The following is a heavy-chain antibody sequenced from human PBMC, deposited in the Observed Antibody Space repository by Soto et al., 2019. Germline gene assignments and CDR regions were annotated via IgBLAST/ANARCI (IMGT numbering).Heavy chain of an antibody. D-gene: IGHD6-19*01. CDR1: GFTFSSYG. CDR2: IWYDGSNK. J-gene: IGHJ4*02. V-gene: IGHV3-33*01. Sequence: QVQLVESGGGVVQPGRSLRLSCAASGFTFSSYGMHWVRQAPGKGLEWVAVIWYDGSNKYYADSVKGRFTISRDNSKNTLYLQMNSLRAEDTAVYYCAREYSSGWYMGRFFGYWGQGTLVTVSS. CDR3: AREYSSGWYMGRFFGY.